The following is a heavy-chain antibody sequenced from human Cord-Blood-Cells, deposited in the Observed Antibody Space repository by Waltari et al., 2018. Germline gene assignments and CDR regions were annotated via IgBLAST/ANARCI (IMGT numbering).Heavy chain of an antibody. D-gene: IGHD2-2*01. J-gene: IGHJ4*02. CDR1: GFTFSSYS. CDR2: ISSSSSYI. Sequence: EVQLVESGGGLVKPGGSLRLSCAASGFTFSSYSMNWVRQAPGTGLEWVSSISSSSSYIYYADSVKGRFTISRDNAKNSLYLQMNSLRAEDTAVYYCARDRHQRREVVVVPAATVDYWGQGTLVTVSS. V-gene: IGHV3-21*01. CDR3: ARDRHQRREVVVVPAATVDY.